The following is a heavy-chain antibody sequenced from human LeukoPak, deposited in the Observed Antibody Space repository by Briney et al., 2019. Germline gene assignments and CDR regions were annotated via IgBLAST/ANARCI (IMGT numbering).Heavy chain of an antibody. Sequence: GGSLRLSCAASGFTFSSYSMNWVRQAPGKGLEWVSSISSSSSYIYYADSVKGRFTISRDNAKNSVFLQMNGLRVEDTAMYYCARWRGQQSEFDLWGQGTLVTVSS. CDR2: ISSSSSYI. CDR1: GFTFSSYS. CDR3: ARWRGQQSEFDL. D-gene: IGHD6-13*01. J-gene: IGHJ4*02. V-gene: IGHV3-21*01.